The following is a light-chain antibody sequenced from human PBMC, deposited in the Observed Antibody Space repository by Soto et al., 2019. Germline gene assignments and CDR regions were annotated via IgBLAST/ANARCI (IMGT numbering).Light chain of an antibody. V-gene: IGKV2-28*01. CDR1: QSLLQSNGYNY. CDR2: LGS. Sequence: DIVMTQSPLSLPVTPGEPASISCRSSQSLLQSNGYNYLDWYLQKPGQSPQLLIYLGSNRASGVTGRFSGSGSGTDFTLKISRVEAEDVGVYYCMQALQTLLTFGGGTKVEIK. CDR3: MQALQTLLT. J-gene: IGKJ4*01.